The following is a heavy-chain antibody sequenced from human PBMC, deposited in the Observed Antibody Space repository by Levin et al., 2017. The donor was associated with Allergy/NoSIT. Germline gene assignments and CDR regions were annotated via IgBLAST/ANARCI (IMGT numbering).Heavy chain of an antibody. CDR2: IYYSGST. V-gene: IGHV4-30-4*01. D-gene: IGHD3-22*01. J-gene: IGHJ6*02. CDR1: GGSISSGDYY. Sequence: SETLSLTCTVSGGSISSGDYYWSWIRQPPGKGLEWIGYIYYSGSTYYNPSLKSRVTISVDTSKNQFSLKLSSVTAADTAVYYCARTYYYDSSGYYYYYYGMDVWGQGTTVTVSS. CDR3: ARTYYYDSSGYYYYYYGMDV.